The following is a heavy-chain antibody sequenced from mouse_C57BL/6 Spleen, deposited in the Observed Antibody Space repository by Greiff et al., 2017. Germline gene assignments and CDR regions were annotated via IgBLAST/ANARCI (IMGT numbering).Heavy chain of an antibody. CDR3: ARGDGYTLYFDY. CDR2: IYPGDGDT. J-gene: IGHJ2*01. V-gene: IGHV1-82*01. Sequence: QVHVKQSGPELVKPGASVKISCKASGYAFSSSWMNWVKQRPGKGLEWIGRIYPGDGDTNYNGKFKGKATLTADKSSSTAYMQLSSLTSEDSAVYFCARGDGYTLYFDYWGQGTTLTVSS. D-gene: IGHD2-3*01. CDR1: GYAFSSSW.